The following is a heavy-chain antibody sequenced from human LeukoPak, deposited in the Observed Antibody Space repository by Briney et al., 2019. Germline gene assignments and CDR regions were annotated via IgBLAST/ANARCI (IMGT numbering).Heavy chain of an antibody. Sequence: SETLSLTCTVSGGSISGYYWSWIRQRPGKGREWIGYIFYSGSTNYNPSLKSRVTISVDTSKNQFSLMLSSVTAADTAVYFCXRVYYGRSYDYWYFDLWGRGTLVTVSS. V-gene: IGHV4-59*01. CDR1: GGSISGYY. CDR3: XRVYYGRSYDYWYFDL. D-gene: IGHD3-10*01. J-gene: IGHJ2*01. CDR2: IFYSGST.